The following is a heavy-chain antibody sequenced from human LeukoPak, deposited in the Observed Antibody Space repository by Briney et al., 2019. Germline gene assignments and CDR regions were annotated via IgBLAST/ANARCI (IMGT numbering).Heavy chain of an antibody. Sequence: GGSLRLSCAASGFTFSSYSMNWVRQAPGKGLEWVSSISSSSSYIYYADSVKGRFTISRDNAKNSLYLQMNSLRAGDTAVYYCARGVAAAGANWFDPWGQGTLVTVSS. J-gene: IGHJ5*02. D-gene: IGHD6-13*01. V-gene: IGHV3-21*01. CDR3: ARGVAAAGANWFDP. CDR1: GFTFSSYS. CDR2: ISSSSSYI.